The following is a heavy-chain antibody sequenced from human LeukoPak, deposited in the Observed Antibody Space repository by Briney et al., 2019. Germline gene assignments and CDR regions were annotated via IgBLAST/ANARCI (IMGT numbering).Heavy chain of an antibody. CDR3: ARLNSGYGYFDY. CDR1: GGSVSSYY. CDR2: LYYGGST. V-gene: IGHV4-59*08. J-gene: IGHJ4*02. Sequence: SETLSLTCTVSGGSVSSYYWSWIRQPPGKGLEWIAYLYYGGSTNYNPSLKSRVTMSVDTSRNQFSLRLSSVTAADTAVYYCARLNSGYGYFDYWGQGTLVTVSS. D-gene: IGHD5-12*01.